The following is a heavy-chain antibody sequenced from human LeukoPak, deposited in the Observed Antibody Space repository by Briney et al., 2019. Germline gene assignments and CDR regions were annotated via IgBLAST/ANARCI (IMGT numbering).Heavy chain of an antibody. CDR3: ARTGYSSGWFPNFYYYYYMDV. CDR2: ISSNGGGT. CDR1: GFTFSSYA. Sequence: GGSLRLSCAASGFTFSSYAMHWVRQAPGKGLEYVSAISSNGGGTYYANSVKGRFTISRDNSKNTLYLQMGSLRAEDMAVYYCARTGYSSGWFPNFYYYYYMDVWGKGTTVTVSS. D-gene: IGHD6-19*01. V-gene: IGHV3-64*01. J-gene: IGHJ6*03.